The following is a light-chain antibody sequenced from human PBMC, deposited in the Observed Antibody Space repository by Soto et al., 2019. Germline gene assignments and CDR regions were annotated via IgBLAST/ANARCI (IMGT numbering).Light chain of an antibody. CDR2: RAS. Sequence: DIVMTQSQASLAVSLGERATINCKSSQSLLNSANDKIHLAWYQQKPGQPPKLLIWRASTRDSGVPDRFSGSGSGTDFTLTINSLQAEDGATYYCQQYFSAHLTFGGGTKVEI. CDR1: QSLLNSANDKIH. J-gene: IGKJ4*01. V-gene: IGKV4-1*01. CDR3: QQYFSAHLT.